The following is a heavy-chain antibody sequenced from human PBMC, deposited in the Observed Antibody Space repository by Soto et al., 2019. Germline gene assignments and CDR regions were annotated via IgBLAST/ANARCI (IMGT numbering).Heavy chain of an antibody. CDR3: ARHNPPRIPLDVNRVNWLDP. CDR1: GYSFTGYW. J-gene: IGHJ5*02. D-gene: IGHD1-20*01. Sequence: GESLKISCKGSGYSFTGYWITWVRQIPGKGLEWMGKIDPIDAYTDYSPSFQGHVPISADKSISTAYLQWSSLKASDTAVYYCARHNPPRIPLDVNRVNWLDPWGQGTRVTVSS. V-gene: IGHV5-10-1*01. CDR2: IDPIDAYT.